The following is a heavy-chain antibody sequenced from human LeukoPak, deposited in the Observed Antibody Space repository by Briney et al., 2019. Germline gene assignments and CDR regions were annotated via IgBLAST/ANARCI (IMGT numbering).Heavy chain of an antibody. J-gene: IGHJ3*02. CDR1: GGSFSGYY. V-gene: IGHV4-34*01. D-gene: IGHD3-10*01. CDR3: AREITMVRGVMHAFDI. CDR2: INHSGST. Sequence: SETLSLTCAVYGGSFSGYYWSWIRQPPGKGLEWIGEINHSGSTNYNPSLKSRVTISVDTSKNQFSLKLSSVTAADTAAYYCAREITMVRGVMHAFDIWGQGTMVTVSS.